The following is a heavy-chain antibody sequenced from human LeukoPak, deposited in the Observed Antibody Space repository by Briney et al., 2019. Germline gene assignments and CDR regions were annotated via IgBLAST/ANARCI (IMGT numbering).Heavy chain of an antibody. CDR2: ISAYNGNT. J-gene: IGHJ4*02. CDR3: ARAHADPAVAGTFLDY. CDR1: GYTFTSYG. V-gene: IGHV1-18*01. Sequence: ASVKVSCKASGYTFTSYGISWVRQAPGQGLEWMGWISAYNGNTNYAQKLQGRVTMTTDTSTSTAYMELRSLRSDDAAVYYCARAHADPAVAGTFLDYWGQGTLVTVSS. D-gene: IGHD6-19*01.